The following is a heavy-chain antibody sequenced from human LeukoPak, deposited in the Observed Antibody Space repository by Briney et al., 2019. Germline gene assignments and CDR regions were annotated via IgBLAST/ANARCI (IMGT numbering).Heavy chain of an antibody. D-gene: IGHD2-15*01. CDR1: GYTFTGYY. CDR2: INPNSGGT. V-gene: IGHV1-2*06. J-gene: IGHJ4*02. CDR3: ARVGAYCSGGSCYHYFDY. Sequence: APVKVSCKASGYTFTGYYMHWVRQAPGQGLEWMGRINPNSGGTNYAQKFQGRVTMTRDTSISTAYMELSRLRSDDTAVYYCARVGAYCSGGSCYHYFDYWGQGTLVTVSS.